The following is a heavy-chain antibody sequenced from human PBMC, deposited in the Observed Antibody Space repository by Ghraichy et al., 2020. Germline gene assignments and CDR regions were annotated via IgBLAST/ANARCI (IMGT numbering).Heavy chain of an antibody. Sequence: SCAGSGFIFDDYGLHWVRQAPGKGLEWVSSISWNSGNIGYADSVKGRFTISRDNAKNSLYLQMNSLRTEDTALYYCAKDLSIGGVRRGYYYGMDVWGQGTTVTVSS. D-gene: IGHD2-8*02. CDR2: ISWNSGNI. V-gene: IGHV3-9*01. CDR3: AKDLSIGGVRRGYYYGMDV. CDR1: GFIFDDYG. J-gene: IGHJ6*02.